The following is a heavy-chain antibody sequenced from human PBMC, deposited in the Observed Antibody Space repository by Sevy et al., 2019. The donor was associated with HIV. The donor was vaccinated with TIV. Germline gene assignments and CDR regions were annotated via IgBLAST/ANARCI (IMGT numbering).Heavy chain of an antibody. CDR3: ARGKVLFDY. V-gene: IGHV3-11*06. J-gene: IGHJ4*02. CDR2: INNSSRFI. Sequence: GGSLRLSCAASGFTFSDYYMSWIRQAPGKGPEWVSYINNSSRFINYVKSVKGRFTISRDNAKNSLYLQMNSLRAEDTAVYYCARGKVLFDYWGQGTLVTVS. CDR1: GFTFSDYY.